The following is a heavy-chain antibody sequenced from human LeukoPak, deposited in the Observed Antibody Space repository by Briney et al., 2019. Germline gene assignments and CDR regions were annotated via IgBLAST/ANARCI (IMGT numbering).Heavy chain of an antibody. CDR3: PSDRGYSSTCSFGKHYYMDV. D-gene: IGHD6-19*01. V-gene: IGHV3-33*07. J-gene: IGHJ6*03. CDR2: IWYDGSHK. CDR1: GFTFSSYG. Sequence: GRSLRLSCAASGFTFSSYGMYWVRQAPGKGLEGVAVIWYDGSHKSYANSVKGRFTISRDNPKNILYLHKNSLRADDTAVYFCPSDRGYSSTCSFGKHYYMDVWRKGTTVTVSS.